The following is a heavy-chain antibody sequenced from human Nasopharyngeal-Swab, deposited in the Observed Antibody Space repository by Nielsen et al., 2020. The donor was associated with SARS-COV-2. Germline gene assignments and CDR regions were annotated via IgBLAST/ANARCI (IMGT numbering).Heavy chain of an antibody. CDR2: IAHDASNE. J-gene: IGHJ4*02. Sequence: GESLKISCAASGFTFSSFGMHWVRQAPGKGLEWVAFIAHDASNEYYGDSVKGRFSISRDSSRNTLYLQMDSLRGEDTAVYYCARDAPAHYGSFYWGRGTLVTDSS. V-gene: IGHV3-30*03. CDR1: GFTFSSFG. D-gene: IGHD4-17*01. CDR3: ARDAPAHYGSFY.